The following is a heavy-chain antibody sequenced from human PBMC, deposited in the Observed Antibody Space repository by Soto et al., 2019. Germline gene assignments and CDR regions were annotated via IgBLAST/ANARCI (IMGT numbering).Heavy chain of an antibody. CDR2: IGPYGNTI. V-gene: IGHV3-11*01. D-gene: IGHD1-1*01. CDR3: ARNDHTYGVY. Sequence: QVQLVESGGGLVKPGESLRVSCAASGFSFRDYFMSWIRQAPGKGLEWVAYIGPYGNTIGYADSVKGRFTTSRDDAKKSLFLHMDSLRSEDTGVYYCARNDHTYGVYWGQGTPVTLSS. J-gene: IGHJ4*02. CDR1: GFSFRDYF.